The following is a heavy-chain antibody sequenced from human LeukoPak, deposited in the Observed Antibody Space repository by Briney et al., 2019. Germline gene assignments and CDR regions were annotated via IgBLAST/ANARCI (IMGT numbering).Heavy chain of an antibody. CDR1: GFTFSSYA. V-gene: IGHV3-23*01. CDR2: VTGSGGST. CDR3: AKPGGLVGPKGGAFDI. Sequence: PGGSLRLSCAAPGFTFSSYALSWVRQAPGKGLEWVSGVTGSGGSTYYADSVKGRFTISRDNSKNALYLQMNSLRAEDTAVYYCAKPGGLVGPKGGAFDIWGQGTMVTVSS. J-gene: IGHJ3*02. D-gene: IGHD1-26*01.